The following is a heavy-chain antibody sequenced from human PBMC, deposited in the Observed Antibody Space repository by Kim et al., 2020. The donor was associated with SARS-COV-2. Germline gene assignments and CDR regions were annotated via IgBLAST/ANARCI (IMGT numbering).Heavy chain of an antibody. J-gene: IGHJ6*01. CDR3: ARGGEGNMVRGVIYYYYGM. D-gene: IGHD3-10*01. CDR2: IIPIFGTA. V-gene: IGHV1-69*13. CDR1: GGTFSSYA. Sequence: SVKVSCKASGGTFSSYAISWVRQAPGQGLEWMGGIIPIFGTANYAQKFQCRVTITADESTRTAYMELSSLRSEDTAVYSFARGGEGNMVRGVIYYYYGM.